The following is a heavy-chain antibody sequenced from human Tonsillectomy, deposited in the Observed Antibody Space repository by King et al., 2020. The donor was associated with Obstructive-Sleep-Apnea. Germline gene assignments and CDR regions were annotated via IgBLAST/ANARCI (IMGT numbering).Heavy chain of an antibody. Sequence: QLQESGPGLVKPSETLSLTCTVSGGSISSSSYYWGWIRQPPGKGLEWIGRIYYSGSTYYNPSLKSRVTISVDTSKNQFSLKLSSVTAADTAVYYCARDKSRAAGALGYWGQGTLVTVSS. D-gene: IGHD6-13*01. J-gene: IGHJ4*02. V-gene: IGHV4-39*07. CDR1: GGSISSSSYY. CDR2: IYYSGST. CDR3: ARDKSRAAGALGY.